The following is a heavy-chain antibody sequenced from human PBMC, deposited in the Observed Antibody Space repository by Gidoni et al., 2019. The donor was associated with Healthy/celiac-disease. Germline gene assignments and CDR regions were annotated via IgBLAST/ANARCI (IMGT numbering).Heavy chain of an antibody. V-gene: IGHV3-53*02. CDR3: AREEGTTYWYFDL. CDR2: IYRGGST. J-gene: IGHJ2*01. D-gene: IGHD1-26*01. Sequence: EVQLVETGGGLIQPGGSLRLSCAASGFTVSSNYMSWVRQAPGKGLEWVSVIYRGGSTYYADSVKGRFTIARDNSKNTLYLQMNSLRAEDTAVYYCAREEGTTYWYFDLWGRGTLVTVSS. CDR1: GFTVSSNY.